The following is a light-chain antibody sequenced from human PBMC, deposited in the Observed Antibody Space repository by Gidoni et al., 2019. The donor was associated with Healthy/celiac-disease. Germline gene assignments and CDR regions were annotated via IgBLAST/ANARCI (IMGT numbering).Light chain of an antibody. CDR1: QGVNNY. CDR3: QQLNSYPFT. Sequence: DIQLTQSPSFLSASVGDRVTITCRASQGVNNYLAWYQQKPGKAPKLLIYAASTLKSVVPSRFSGSGSGTEFTLTISSLQPEDFAAYYCQQLNSYPFTFXPXTRVDIK. CDR2: AAS. V-gene: IGKV1-9*01. J-gene: IGKJ3*01.